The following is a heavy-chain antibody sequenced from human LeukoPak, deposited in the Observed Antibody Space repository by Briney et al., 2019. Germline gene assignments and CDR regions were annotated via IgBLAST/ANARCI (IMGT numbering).Heavy chain of an antibody. CDR3: AKDPSWFGELYAFDI. J-gene: IGHJ3*02. V-gene: IGHV3-23*01. CDR1: GFTFSSYA. CDR2: ISGSGGST. D-gene: IGHD3-10*01. Sequence: TGGSLRLSCAASGFTFSSYAMSWVRQAPGKGLEWVSAISGSGGSTYYADSVKGRFTISRDNSKNTLYLQMNSLRAEDTAVYYCAKDPSWFGELYAFDIWGQGTMVTVSS.